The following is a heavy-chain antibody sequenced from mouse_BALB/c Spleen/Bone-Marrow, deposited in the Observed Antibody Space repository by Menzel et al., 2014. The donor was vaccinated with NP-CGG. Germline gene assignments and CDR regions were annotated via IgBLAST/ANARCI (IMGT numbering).Heavy chain of an antibody. J-gene: IGHJ2*01. CDR2: INPDSSTI. CDR3: ARQSYYGKGDY. CDR1: GFDFSRYW. V-gene: IGHV4-1*02. Sequence: EVQLQESGGGLVQPGGSLKLSCAASGFDFSRYWMSWVRQSPGKGLEWIGEINPDSSTINYTPSLKDKFIISRDNAENTLYLQMSKERSEDTALYYCARQSYYGKGDYWGQRTPLTVSS. D-gene: IGHD2-1*01.